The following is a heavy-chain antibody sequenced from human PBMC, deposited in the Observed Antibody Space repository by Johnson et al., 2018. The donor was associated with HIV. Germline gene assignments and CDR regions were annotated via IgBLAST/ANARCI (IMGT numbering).Heavy chain of an antibody. D-gene: IGHD1-26*01. CDR1: GFTFRDYY. CDR2: ISSSGSTI. CDR3: ARGSEDAFDI. Sequence: VQLVESGGGLVKPGGSLRLSCAASGFTFRDYYMNWMRQAPGKGLEWVSHISSSGSTIYYADSVKGRFTISRDNTKKSLYLQMNSLRAGDTAVYYCARGSEDAFDIWGQGTMVTVSS. V-gene: IGHV3-11*04. J-gene: IGHJ3*02.